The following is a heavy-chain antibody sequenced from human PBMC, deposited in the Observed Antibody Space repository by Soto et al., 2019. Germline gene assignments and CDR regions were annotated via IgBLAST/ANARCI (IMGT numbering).Heavy chain of an antibody. Sequence: ASGKVSCKASGFTFTGHYIHWVRQAPGQGLEWMGWINPNSGGTSYAQTFQGRLTMTTDTSITTAYTELSRLSSDDTAFYYSAKSGSLFRPSVEYFDYWGQGSLVSV. CDR2: INPNSGGT. CDR1: GFTFTGHY. D-gene: IGHD1-1*01. V-gene: IGHV1-2*02. CDR3: AKSGSLFRPSVEYFDY. J-gene: IGHJ4*02.